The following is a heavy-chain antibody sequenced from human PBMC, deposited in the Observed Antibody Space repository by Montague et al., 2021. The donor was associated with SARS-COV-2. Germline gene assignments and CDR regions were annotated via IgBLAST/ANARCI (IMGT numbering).Heavy chain of an antibody. D-gene: IGHD5-18*01. J-gene: IGHJ4*02. CDR3: ARERFLPGYSEIGY. Sequence: SLRLSCAASGFTFSSYAMHWVRRAPGKGLEWVAVISYDGSNKYYADSVKGRFTISRDNSKNTLYLQMNSLRAEDTAVYYCARERFLPGYSEIGYWGQGTLVTVSS. V-gene: IGHV3-30*04. CDR1: GFTFSSYA. CDR2: ISYDGSNK.